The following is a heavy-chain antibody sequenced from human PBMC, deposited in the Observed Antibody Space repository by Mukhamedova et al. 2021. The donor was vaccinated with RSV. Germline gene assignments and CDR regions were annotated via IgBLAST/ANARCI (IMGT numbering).Heavy chain of an antibody. V-gene: IGHV4-61*09. CDR1: RGRYY. D-gene: IGHD3-3*01. Sequence: RGRYYWSWIRQPAGKGLEWVGHIYSTGSTVYNPSLKSRVTISVDPSKTQFSLKLTSVTAADTAVYYCARGGSRDVWSPFLIWGQG. J-gene: IGHJ4*02. CDR2: IYSTGST. CDR3: ARGGSRDVWSPFLI.